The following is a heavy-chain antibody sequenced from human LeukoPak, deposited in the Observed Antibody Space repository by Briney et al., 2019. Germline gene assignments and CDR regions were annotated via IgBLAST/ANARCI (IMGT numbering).Heavy chain of an antibody. CDR2: ISASGGST. Sequence: PGGSLRLSCAASGFTFSSSAMSWVRQGPGKGLEWVSGISASGGSTYYADSVRGRFTISRDNSKNTLYVQMNSLRDEDTAVYYCASGPGDFGDPFDYWGQGTLVTVSS. J-gene: IGHJ4*02. CDR1: GFTFSSSA. CDR3: ASGPGDFGDPFDY. D-gene: IGHD4-17*01. V-gene: IGHV3-23*01.